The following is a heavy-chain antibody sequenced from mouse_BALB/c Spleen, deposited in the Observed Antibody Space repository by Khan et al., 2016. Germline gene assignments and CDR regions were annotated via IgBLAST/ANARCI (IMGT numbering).Heavy chain of an antibody. D-gene: IGHD3-3*01. V-gene: IGHV14-3*02. CDR1: GFNIKDTY. CDR3: ARGCGLDY. CDR2: IDPANGNT. Sequence: VQLKQSGAELVKPGASVKLSCTASGFNIKDTYMHWVKQRPEQGLEWIGRIDPANGNTKYDPKFQGKATITADKSSNTAYLQLISLTSEDTAVYYCARGCGLDYWGQGTTLTVSS. J-gene: IGHJ2*01.